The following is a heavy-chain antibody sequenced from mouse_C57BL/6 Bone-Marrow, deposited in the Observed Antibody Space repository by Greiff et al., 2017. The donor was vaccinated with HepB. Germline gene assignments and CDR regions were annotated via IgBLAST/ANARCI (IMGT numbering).Heavy chain of an antibody. J-gene: IGHJ1*03. V-gene: IGHV5-4*01. Sequence: EVQVVESGGGLVKPGGSLKLSCAASGFTFSSYAMSWVRQTPEKRLEWVATISDGGSYTYYPDNVKGRFTISRDNAKNNLYLQMSHLKSEDTAMYYWARDTYYGSSYWYFDVWGTGTTVTVSS. CDR1: GFTFSSYA. CDR2: ISDGGSYT. CDR3: ARDTYYGSSYWYFDV. D-gene: IGHD1-1*01.